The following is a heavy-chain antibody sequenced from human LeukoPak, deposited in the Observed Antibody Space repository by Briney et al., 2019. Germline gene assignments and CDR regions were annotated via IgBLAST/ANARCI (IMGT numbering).Heavy chain of an antibody. CDR2: INHSGST. Sequence: SETPSLTCAVYGGSFSGYYWSWIRQPPGKGLEWIGEINHSGSTNYNPSLKSRVTISVDTSKNQFSLKLSSVTAADTAVYYCAGGGHSSSWYRDAFDIWGQGTMVTVSS. D-gene: IGHD6-13*01. CDR1: GGSFSGYY. V-gene: IGHV4-34*01. J-gene: IGHJ3*02. CDR3: AGGGHSSSWYRDAFDI.